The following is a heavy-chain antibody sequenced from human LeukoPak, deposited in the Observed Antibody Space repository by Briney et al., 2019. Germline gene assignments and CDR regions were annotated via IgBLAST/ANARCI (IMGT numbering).Heavy chain of an antibody. CDR1: GFTFSSYA. J-gene: IGHJ4*02. CDR3: ARARGRYSGSNFDY. Sequence: GGSLRLSCAASGFTFSSYAMHWVRQAPGKGLEWVAVISYDGSNKYYADSVKGRFTITRDNSKSTLYLQMNSLRAEDTAVYYCARARGRYSGSNFDYWGQGTLVTVSS. D-gene: IGHD1-26*01. V-gene: IGHV3-30-3*01. CDR2: ISYDGSNK.